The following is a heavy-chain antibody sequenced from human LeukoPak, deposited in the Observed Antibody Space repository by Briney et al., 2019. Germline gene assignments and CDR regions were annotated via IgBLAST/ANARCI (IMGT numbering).Heavy chain of an antibody. V-gene: IGHV3-15*01. D-gene: IGHD3-10*01. J-gene: IGHJ4*02. CDR1: GFTFSNAW. CDR2: IKSKSDGGTA. Sequence: GGSLRLSCAAPGFTFSNAWMTWVRQAPGKGLEWVGRIKSKSDGGTADYAAPVKGRFTISRDDSKNTMYLQMNSLRAEDTAVYYCAKDPGSGSYYPYYFDYWGQGTLVTVSS. CDR3: AKDPGSGSYYPYYFDY.